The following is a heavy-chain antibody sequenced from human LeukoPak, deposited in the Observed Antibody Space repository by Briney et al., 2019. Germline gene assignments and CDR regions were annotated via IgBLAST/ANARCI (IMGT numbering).Heavy chain of an antibody. CDR3: ASEDVEYSSSSYFDY. D-gene: IGHD6-6*01. Sequence: PRASVKVSCKASGGTFSSYAISWLRQAPGQGLEWMGRTIPIFGTANYAQKFQGRVTITTDESTSTAYMELSSLRSEDTAVYYCASEDVEYSSSSYFDYWGQGTLVTVSS. J-gene: IGHJ4*02. V-gene: IGHV1-69*05. CDR1: GGTFSSYA. CDR2: TIPIFGTA.